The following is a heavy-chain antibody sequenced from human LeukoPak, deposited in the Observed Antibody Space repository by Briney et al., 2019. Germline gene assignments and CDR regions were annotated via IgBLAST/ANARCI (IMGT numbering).Heavy chain of an antibody. V-gene: IGHV3-23*01. Sequence: TGGSLRLSCVASGFTLRTYAMSWVRQAPGKGLEWVSAISSSAGFTYYADAVRGRFTVSRDISTNTVFLQMDSLRAGDTAVYYCAKEYSGYDFDCWGQGTLVTVSS. CDR2: ISSSAGFT. CDR1: GFTLRTYA. D-gene: IGHD5-12*01. J-gene: IGHJ4*01. CDR3: AKEYSGYDFDC.